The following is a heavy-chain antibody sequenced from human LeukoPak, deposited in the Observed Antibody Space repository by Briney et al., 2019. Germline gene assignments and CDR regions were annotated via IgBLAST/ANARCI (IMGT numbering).Heavy chain of an antibody. CDR1: GYAFTTYD. V-gene: IGHV1-8*01. J-gene: IGHJ4*02. Sequence: GASVKVSCKASGYAFTTYDVHWVRQAPGQGLEWMGWMTPNSGNTDYAQKFQGRVTMTRNTSISTAYMELSSLRSEDTAVYYCARAAYSGYDFYTNWGQGTLVTVSS. D-gene: IGHD5-12*01. CDR3: ARAAYSGYDFYTN. CDR2: MTPNSGNT.